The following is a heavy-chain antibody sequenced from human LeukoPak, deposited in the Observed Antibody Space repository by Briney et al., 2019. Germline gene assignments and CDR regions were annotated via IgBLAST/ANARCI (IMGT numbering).Heavy chain of an antibody. J-gene: IGHJ4*02. V-gene: IGHV3-53*01. D-gene: IGHD6-13*01. CDR3: ARFGVAAGTCDY. CDR1: GFIVSNNY. Sequence: GSLRLSCAASGFIVSNNYMTWVRQAPGKGLEWVSVIHNVGSTYYADSVKGRFTISRDNSKNTLYLQMNSLRDEDTAVYYCARFGVAAGTCDYWGQGTLVTVSS. CDR2: IHNVGST.